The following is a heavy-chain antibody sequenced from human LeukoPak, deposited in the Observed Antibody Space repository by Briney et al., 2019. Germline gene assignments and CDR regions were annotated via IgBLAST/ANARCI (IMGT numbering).Heavy chain of an antibody. Sequence: SETLSLTCAVYGGSFSTYYWSWIRQPPGKGPEWIGEINHSGSTNYNPSLKSRVTISVDTSKNQFSLKLSSVTAADTAVYYCARVGWYDHYFDYWGQGTLVTVSS. CDR1: GGSFSTYY. J-gene: IGHJ4*02. CDR2: INHSGST. V-gene: IGHV4-34*01. CDR3: ARVGWYDHYFDY. D-gene: IGHD6-19*01.